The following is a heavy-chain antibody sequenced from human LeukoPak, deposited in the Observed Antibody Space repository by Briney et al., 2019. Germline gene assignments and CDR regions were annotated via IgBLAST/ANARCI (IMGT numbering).Heavy chain of an antibody. CDR2: ISNSCNTI. Sequence: GGSLRLSCAASGFTFTSYTMNWVRQAPGKGLKWVSFISNSCNTIYYADSVKGRFTISRDNAKNSLYLQMNSLRAEDTAAYYCARDLFVDIVATITFGYGMDVWGQGTTVTVSS. CDR3: ARDLFVDIVATITFGYGMDV. V-gene: IGHV3-48*01. D-gene: IGHD5-12*01. J-gene: IGHJ6*02. CDR1: GFTFTSYT.